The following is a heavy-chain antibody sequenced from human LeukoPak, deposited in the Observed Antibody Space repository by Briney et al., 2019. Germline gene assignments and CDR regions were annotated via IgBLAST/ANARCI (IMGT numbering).Heavy chain of an antibody. J-gene: IGHJ3*02. CDR2: ISYDGSNK. Sequence: GGSLRLSCAASGFTFSSYAMHWVRQAPGKGLEWVAVISYDGSNKYYADSVKGRFTISRDNSKNTLYLQMNSLRAEDTAVYYCARDRGAFGIWGQGTMVTVSS. CDR3: ARDRGAFGI. CDR1: GFTFSSYA. D-gene: IGHD1-26*01. V-gene: IGHV3-30*04.